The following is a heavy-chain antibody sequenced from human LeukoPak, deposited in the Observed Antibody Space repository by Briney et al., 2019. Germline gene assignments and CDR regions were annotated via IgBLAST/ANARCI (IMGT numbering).Heavy chain of an antibody. V-gene: IGHV4-59*01. D-gene: IGHD5-12*01. CDR1: GGSISNYY. J-gene: IGHJ4*02. Sequence: SETLSLTCTVSGGSISNYYWSWIRQPPGKGLEWIGYIFYSGSTNYNPSLKSRVTISVDTPKNQFSLKVTSVTAADTAVYYCARGGSSGYDPFDYWGQGTLVIVSS. CDR2: IFYSGST. CDR3: ARGGSSGYDPFDY.